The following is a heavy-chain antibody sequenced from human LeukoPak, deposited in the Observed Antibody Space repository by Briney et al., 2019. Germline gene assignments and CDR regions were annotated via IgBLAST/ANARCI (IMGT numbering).Heavy chain of an antibody. D-gene: IGHD4-17*01. CDR1: GFTFSSYW. V-gene: IGHV3-74*01. Sequence: PGGSLRLSCAASGFTFSSYWMHWVRQAPGKGLVWVSRINSDGSSTGYADSVKGRFTISRDNAKNTLYLQMNSLRAEDTAVYYCATLTVTTYHDAFDIWGQGTMVTVSS. J-gene: IGHJ3*02. CDR2: INSDGSST. CDR3: ATLTVTTYHDAFDI.